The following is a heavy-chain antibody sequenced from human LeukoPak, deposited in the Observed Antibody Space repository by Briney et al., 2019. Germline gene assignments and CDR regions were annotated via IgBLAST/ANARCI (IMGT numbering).Heavy chain of an antibody. V-gene: IGHV3-48*03. CDR1: GFTFSSYE. D-gene: IGHD3-22*01. J-gene: IGHJ3*02. CDR2: ISSSGSTI. Sequence: GGSLRLSCAASGFTFSSYEMNWVRQAPGKGLEWVSYISSSGSTIYYADSVKARFTISRDNAKNSLYLQMNSLRAEDTAVYYCARSTYYYDSSGFNYAAFDIWGQGTMVTVSS. CDR3: ARSTYYYDSSGFNYAAFDI.